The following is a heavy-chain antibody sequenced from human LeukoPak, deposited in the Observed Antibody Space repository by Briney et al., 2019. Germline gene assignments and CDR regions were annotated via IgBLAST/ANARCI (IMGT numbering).Heavy chain of an antibody. Sequence: SETLSLTCTVSGGSLSSYYWSWIRQPPGKGLEWIGYIYYSGSTNYNPSLKSRVTISVDTSKNQFSQKLSSVTAADTAVYYCARAVFGYSSSREFDPWGQGTLVTVSS. CDR2: IYYSGST. J-gene: IGHJ5*02. CDR1: GGSLSSYY. D-gene: IGHD6-13*01. CDR3: ARAVFGYSSSREFDP. V-gene: IGHV4-59*01.